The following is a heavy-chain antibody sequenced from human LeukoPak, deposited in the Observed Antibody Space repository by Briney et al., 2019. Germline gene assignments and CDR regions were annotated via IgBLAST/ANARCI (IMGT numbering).Heavy chain of an antibody. CDR1: GGHIDSVY. CDR2: IDNSGST. V-gene: IGHV4-4*08. Sequence: SETLSLTCSVSGGHIDSVYWNWIRQPPGKGLECIGYIDNSGSTKYNPSLQSRITMSRDTSKKQFSLKLTSVTAADTAMYYCASGAGWLIDYWGQGTLVGVSS. J-gene: IGHJ4*02. D-gene: IGHD6-19*01. CDR3: ASGAGWLIDY.